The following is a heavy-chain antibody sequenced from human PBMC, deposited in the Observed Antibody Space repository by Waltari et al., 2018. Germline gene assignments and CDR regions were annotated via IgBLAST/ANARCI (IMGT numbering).Heavy chain of an antibody. CDR1: GFTFSSYS. J-gene: IGHJ4*02. CDR2: ISSSSSYI. D-gene: IGHD2-15*01. CDR3: ARDFLGDIVVVVAATPFDY. V-gene: IGHV3-21*01. Sequence: EVQLVESGGGLVKPGGSLRLSCAASGFTFSSYSMNWVRQAPGKGLEWVSSISSSSSYIYYADSVKGRFTISRDNAKNSRYLQMNSLRAEDTAVYYCARDFLGDIVVVVAATPFDYWGQGTLVTVSS.